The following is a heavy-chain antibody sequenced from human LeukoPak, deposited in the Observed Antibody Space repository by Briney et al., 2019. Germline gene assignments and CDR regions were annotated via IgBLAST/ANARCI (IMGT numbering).Heavy chain of an antibody. CDR3: AKESPAYYYDSSGYLDY. Sequence: GGSLRLSCAASGFTFSSAWTSWVRQAPGKGLEWVARIRDKNDGGTTDHSAPVQGRFTISRDNSKNTLYLQMNSLRAEDTAVYYCAKESPAYYYDSSGYLDYWGQGTLVTVSS. V-gene: IGHV3-15*01. J-gene: IGHJ4*02. D-gene: IGHD3-22*01. CDR2: IRDKNDGGTT. CDR1: GFTFSSAW.